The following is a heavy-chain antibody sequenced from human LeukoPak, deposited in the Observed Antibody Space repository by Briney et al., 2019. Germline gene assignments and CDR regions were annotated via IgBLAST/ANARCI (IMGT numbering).Heavy chain of an antibody. CDR2: VYYSGGP. CDR1: GGSISSYY. D-gene: IGHD2-21*02. J-gene: IGHJ4*02. Sequence: SETLSLTCTVSGGSISSYYWSWIRQPPGKGLEWIGYVYYSGGPNYNPSLISRLTMSLDASKNQFSLRLRSVTAADTAIYFCAREKMETAQWGGSDYFDSWGQGTLVTVSS. CDR3: AREKMETAQWGGSDYFDS. V-gene: IGHV4-59*01.